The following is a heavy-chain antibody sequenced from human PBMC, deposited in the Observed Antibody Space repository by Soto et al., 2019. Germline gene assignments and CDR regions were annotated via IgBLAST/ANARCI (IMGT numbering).Heavy chain of an antibody. Sequence: GASVKVSCKASGYTFTSYAMHWVRQAPGQRLEWMGWINAGNGNTKYSQKFQGRVTITRDTSASTAYMELSSLRSEDTAVYYCARDREEGDTAMVTSPPFDYWGKGTLVTGPS. CDR3: ARDREEGDTAMVTSPPFDY. D-gene: IGHD5-18*01. V-gene: IGHV1-3*01. CDR2: INAGNGNT. CDR1: GYTFTSYA. J-gene: IGHJ4*02.